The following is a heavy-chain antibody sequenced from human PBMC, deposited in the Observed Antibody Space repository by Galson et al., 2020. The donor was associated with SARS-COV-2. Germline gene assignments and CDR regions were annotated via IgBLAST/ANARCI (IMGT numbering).Heavy chain of an antibody. J-gene: IGHJ6*02. D-gene: IGHD6-13*01. CDR1: GFTFSSYW. CDR2: IKQDGSEK. Sequence: GESLKISCAASGFTFSSYWMSWVRQAPGKGLEWVANIKQDGSEKYYVDSVKGQFTISRDNAKNSLYLQMNSLRAEDTAVYYCARDSLAAAGTGTPNYYGMDVWGQGTTVTVSS. V-gene: IGHV3-7*01. CDR3: ARDSLAAAGTGTPNYYGMDV.